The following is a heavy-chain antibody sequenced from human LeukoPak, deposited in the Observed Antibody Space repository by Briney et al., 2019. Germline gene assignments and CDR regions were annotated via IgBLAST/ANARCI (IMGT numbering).Heavy chain of an antibody. D-gene: IGHD2-2*03. V-gene: IGHV3-23*01. J-gene: IGHJ5*02. CDR3: AKAREYGYCSSTSCYGFNWFDP. CDR1: GFTFSSYA. CDR2: ISGNGAGT. Sequence: GGSLRLSCAASGFTFSSYAMSWVRQAPGKGLEWVSTISGNGAGTYYADSVKGRFTISRDNSKNTLYLQMNSLRAEETAVYYCAKAREYGYCSSTSCYGFNWFDPWGQGTLVTVSS.